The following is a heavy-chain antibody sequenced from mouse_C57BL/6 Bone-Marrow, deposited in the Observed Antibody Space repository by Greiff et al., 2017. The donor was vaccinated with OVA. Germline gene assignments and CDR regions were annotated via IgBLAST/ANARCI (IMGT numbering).Heavy chain of an antibody. CDR2: IYPGGGYT. CDR1: GYTFTNYW. CDR3: ARWDYHWYFDV. Sequence: VQLQQSGAELVRPGTSVKMSCKASGYTFTNYWIGWAKQRPGHGLAWIGDIYPGGGYTNYNEKFKGKATLTADKSSSTAYMQFSSLTSEDSAIYYCARWDYHWYFDVWGTGTTVTVSS. J-gene: IGHJ1*03. V-gene: IGHV1-63*01. D-gene: IGHD2-4*01.